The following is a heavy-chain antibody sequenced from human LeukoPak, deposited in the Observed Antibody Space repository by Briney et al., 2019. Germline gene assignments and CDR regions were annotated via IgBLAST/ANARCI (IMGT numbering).Heavy chain of an antibody. CDR1: RLTFDDYG. Sequence: GGSLRLSCVPSRLTFDDYGMSWVRHAPGKGLEWVSCINWNGGTTTNADSVKGRFTISRDNAKNSLYLQMNSLRVEDTAFYYCARNSGANVYTYSFQYWGRGTLVTVSS. CDR2: INWNGGTT. D-gene: IGHD3-16*01. V-gene: IGHV3-20*04. CDR3: ARNSGANVYTYSFQY. J-gene: IGHJ4*02.